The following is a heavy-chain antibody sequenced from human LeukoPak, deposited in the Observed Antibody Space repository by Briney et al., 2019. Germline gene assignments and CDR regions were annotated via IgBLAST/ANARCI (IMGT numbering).Heavy chain of an antibody. V-gene: IGHV1-18*01. D-gene: IGHD5-18*01. Sequence: GASGTVSCTASGYTFTSYGISWVRQAPGQGLEWMGWISAYNGNTNYSQDLQGRGTMTTDTSTSTAYMELSSLRSDDTAVYYCARRLWPPRFDYWGQGTLVTVSS. CDR1: GYTFTSYG. CDR3: ARRLWPPRFDY. J-gene: IGHJ4*02. CDR2: ISAYNGNT.